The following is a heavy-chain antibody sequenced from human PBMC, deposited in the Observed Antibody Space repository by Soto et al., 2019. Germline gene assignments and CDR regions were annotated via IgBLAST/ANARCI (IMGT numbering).Heavy chain of an antibody. D-gene: IGHD3-10*01. CDR1: GFSLTTSGEA. J-gene: IGHJ4*02. CDR2: IYWNGIE. CDR3: AHGDPLDFHF. V-gene: IGHV2-5*01. Sequence: QITLRESGPALVKPTQTLTLTCTFSGFSLTTSGEAVGWIRQPPGKALEWLALIYWNGIERYSPSLKSRLSITKDTSKNHAVLTMANMDPVDTATYYCAHGDPLDFHFWGQGTLVTVSP.